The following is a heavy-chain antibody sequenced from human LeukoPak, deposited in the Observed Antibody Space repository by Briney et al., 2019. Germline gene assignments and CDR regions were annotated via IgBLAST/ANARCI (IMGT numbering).Heavy chain of an antibody. D-gene: IGHD3-9*01. CDR2: ISYDGSNK. Sequence: GGSLRLSCAASGFTFSSYAMHWVRQAPGKGLEWVAVISYDGSNKYYADSVKGRFTISRDNSKNTLYLQMNSLRAEDTAVYYCARGPRYDILTGAFDYWGQGTLVTVSS. CDR3: ARGPRYDILTGAFDY. J-gene: IGHJ4*02. V-gene: IGHV3-30-3*01. CDR1: GFTFSSYA.